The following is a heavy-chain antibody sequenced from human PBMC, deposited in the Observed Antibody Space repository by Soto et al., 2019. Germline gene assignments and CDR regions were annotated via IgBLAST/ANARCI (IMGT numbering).Heavy chain of an antibody. D-gene: IGHD1-26*01. J-gene: IGHJ4*02. CDR1: GGSVSSGSYY. CDR2: IYYTGST. Sequence: QVPLQESGPGLVKPSETLSLTCAVSGGSVSSGSYYWTWIRQPPGRGLEWIGYIYYTGSTDSNPSLKSRVTISLDRSRNQFSLNLKSVTAADTAVYYCVRVPGGLYRGSDYWGQGTLVTVSS. CDR3: VRVPGGLYRGSDY. V-gene: IGHV4-61*01.